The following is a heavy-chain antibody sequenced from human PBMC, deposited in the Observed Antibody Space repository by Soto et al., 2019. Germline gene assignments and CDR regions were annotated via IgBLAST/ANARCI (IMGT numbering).Heavy chain of an antibody. CDR3: VRYPRSVGGSYRPDY. CDR2: INSDGSIT. CDR1: GFTFSSYW. D-gene: IGHD3-16*02. J-gene: IGHJ4*02. V-gene: IGHV3-74*01. Sequence: GGSLRLSCAASGFTFSSYWMHWVRQVPEKGLVWVSRINSDGSITNYADAVRGRFTISRDNVKNTLYLQMNSLRAEDTAVYYCVRYPRSVGGSYRPDYWGQGTLVTVSS.